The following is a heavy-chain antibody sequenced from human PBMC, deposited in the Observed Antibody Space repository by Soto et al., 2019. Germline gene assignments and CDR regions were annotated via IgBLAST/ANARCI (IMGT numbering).Heavy chain of an antibody. Sequence: QVQLVESGGGVVQPGRSLRLSCAASGFTFSSYAMHWVRQAPGKGLEWVAVISYDGSNKYYADSVKGRFTISRDNSKNTLYLQMNSLRGEDTAVYYCAREVDSGYDPKTYYYYGMDVWGQGTTVTVSS. CDR2: ISYDGSNK. V-gene: IGHV3-30-3*01. J-gene: IGHJ6*02. CDR3: AREVDSGYDPKTYYYYGMDV. D-gene: IGHD5-12*01. CDR1: GFTFSSYA.